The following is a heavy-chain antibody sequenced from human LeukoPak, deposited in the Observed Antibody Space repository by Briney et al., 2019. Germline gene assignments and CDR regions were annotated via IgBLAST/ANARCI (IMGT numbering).Heavy chain of an antibody. CDR3: ARSRSGYSYDHAAFEI. CDR1: GGSFSGYY. V-gene: IGHV4-34*01. CDR2: INHSGST. Sequence: SETLSLTCAVYGGSFSGYYWSWIRQPPGKGLEWIGEINHSGSTNYNPSLKSRVTISVDTSKNQFSLKLSSVTAADTAVYYCARSRSGYSYDHAAFEIWGQGTMVTVSS. D-gene: IGHD5-18*01. J-gene: IGHJ3*02.